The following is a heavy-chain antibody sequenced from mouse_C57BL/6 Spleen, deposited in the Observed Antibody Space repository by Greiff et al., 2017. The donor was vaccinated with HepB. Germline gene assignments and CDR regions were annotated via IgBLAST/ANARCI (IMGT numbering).Heavy chain of an antibody. CDR3: AREGLRRDYAMDY. Sequence: QVQLSGAELVRPGTSVKVSCKASGYAFTNYLIEWVKQRPGQGLEWIGVINPGSGGTNYNEKFKGKATLTADKSSSTAYMQLSSLTSEDSAVYFCAREGLRRDYAMDYWGQGTSVTVSS. CDR2: INPGSGGT. CDR1: GYAFTNYL. V-gene: IGHV1-54*01. D-gene: IGHD2-2*01. J-gene: IGHJ4*01.